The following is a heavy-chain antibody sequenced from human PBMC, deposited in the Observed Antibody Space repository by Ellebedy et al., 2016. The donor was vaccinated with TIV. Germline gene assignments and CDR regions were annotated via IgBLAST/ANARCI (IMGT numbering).Heavy chain of an antibody. V-gene: IGHV4-61*05. Sequence: MPSETLSLTCTVSGGSISSSSYYWSWIRQPPGKGLEWIGYIYYSGSTNYNPSLKSRVTISVDTSKNQFSLKLSSMTAADTAVYYCARSRFGEPLDYWGQGTLVTVSS. CDR3: ARSRFGEPLDY. D-gene: IGHD3-10*01. CDR2: IYYSGST. J-gene: IGHJ4*02. CDR1: GGSISSSSYY.